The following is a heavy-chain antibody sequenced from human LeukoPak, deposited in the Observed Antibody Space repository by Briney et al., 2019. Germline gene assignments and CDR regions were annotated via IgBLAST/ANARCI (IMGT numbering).Heavy chain of an antibody. CDR2: IRSSSSSI. V-gene: IGHV3-21*01. J-gene: IGHJ4*02. D-gene: IGHD2-21*02. Sequence: PGGSLRLSCAASGFTFHTFTMNWVRQAPGKGLEWVSAIRSSSSSIYYADSVKGRFTISRDNSKNSLYLKMNSLTAEDTAVYYCARAGSVTSPVDYWGRGTLVFVSS. CDR1: GFTFHTFT. CDR3: ARAGSVTSPVDY.